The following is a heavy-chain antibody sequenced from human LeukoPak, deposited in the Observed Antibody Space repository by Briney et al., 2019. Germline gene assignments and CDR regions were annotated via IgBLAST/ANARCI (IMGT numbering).Heavy chain of an antibody. CDR1: GFTFSSHS. D-gene: IGHD4-23*01. J-gene: IGHJ4*02. CDR2: ISGSSSYI. Sequence: GGSLRLSCAASGFTFSSHSMNWVRQAPGKGLEWVSSISGSSSYIYYADSVKGRFTISRDNAKNSLYLQMNSLRAEDTAVYYCARDYGGSSPFDYWGQGTLVTVSS. CDR3: ARDYGGSSPFDY. V-gene: IGHV3-21*01.